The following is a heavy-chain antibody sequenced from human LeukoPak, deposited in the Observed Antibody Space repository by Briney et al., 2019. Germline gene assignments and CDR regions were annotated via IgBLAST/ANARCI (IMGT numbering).Heavy chain of an antibody. CDR1: LFTLSICA. CDR2: ISGSGGST. J-gene: IGHJ4*02. Sequence: GGSLRLSCAASLFTLSICAMSWVRQAPGKGLEWVSAISGSGGSTYYADSVKGRFTISRDNSKNTLYLQMNRLRAEYTAVYYCANSGSGWFYWGQGTLVTVSS. D-gene: IGHD6-19*01. CDR3: ANSGSGWFY. V-gene: IGHV3-23*01.